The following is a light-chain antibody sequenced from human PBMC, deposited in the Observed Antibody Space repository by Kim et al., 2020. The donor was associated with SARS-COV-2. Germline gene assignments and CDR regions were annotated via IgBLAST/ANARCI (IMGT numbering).Light chain of an antibody. CDR2: AAA. CDR3: QQHTKWPPAPS. CDR1: LRASIS. V-gene: IGKV3-11*01. Sequence: PGDGSPLPWRASLRASISREWYRQTRVQPPRLISYAAAIRGTGHPDRFSGSGSGTDFTHTIGSLESEDFAVYYCQQHTKWPPAPSFRGGTKLEI. J-gene: IGKJ4*01.